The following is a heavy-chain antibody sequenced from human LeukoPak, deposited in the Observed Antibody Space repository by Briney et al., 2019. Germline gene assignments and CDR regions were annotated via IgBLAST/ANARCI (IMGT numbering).Heavy chain of an antibody. V-gene: IGHV3-15*01. J-gene: IGHJ6*02. Sequence: GGSLRLSCAASGFTFSNAWMSWVRQAPGKGLEWVGRIKSKTDGGTTDYAAPVKGRFTSSRDDSKNTLYLQMNSLKTEDTAVYYSTTDPRSWNYDYYYYGMDVWGQGTTVTVSS. D-gene: IGHD1-7*01. CDR2: IKSKTDGGTT. CDR3: TTDPRSWNYDYYYYGMDV. CDR1: GFTFSNAW.